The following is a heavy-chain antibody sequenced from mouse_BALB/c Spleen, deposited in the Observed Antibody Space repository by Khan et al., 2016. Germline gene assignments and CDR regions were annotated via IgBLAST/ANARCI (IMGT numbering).Heavy chain of an antibody. CDR3: ARVDYDGYYAMDY. CDR1: GYSFTGYY. J-gene: IGHJ4*01. CDR2: ISCYNGAT. D-gene: IGHD2-4*01. V-gene: IGHV1S34*01. Sequence: LVKTGASVKISCKASGYSFTGYYIHWVKQSHGKGLEWIGYISCYNGATNYNQKFRGKATFTVDTSSSTAYMQFNSLTSEDSAVYYCARVDYDGYYAMDYWGQGTSVTVSS.